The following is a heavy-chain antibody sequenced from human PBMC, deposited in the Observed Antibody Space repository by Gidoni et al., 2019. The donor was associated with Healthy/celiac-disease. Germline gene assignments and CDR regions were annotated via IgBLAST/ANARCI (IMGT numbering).Heavy chain of an antibody. CDR2: INHSGST. D-gene: IGHD6-13*01. CDR3: ARNHVSSSWYYYYGMDV. Sequence: QVHLQQWGAGLLKPSETLSLTCAVYVGSFSGYYWSWIRQAPGKGLEWIGEINHSGSTNYNPALKSRVTIAVDTSKNQFSLKLSSVTAADTAVYYCARNHVSSSWYYYYGMDVWGQGTTVTVSS. J-gene: IGHJ6*02. V-gene: IGHV4-34*01. CDR1: VGSFSGYY.